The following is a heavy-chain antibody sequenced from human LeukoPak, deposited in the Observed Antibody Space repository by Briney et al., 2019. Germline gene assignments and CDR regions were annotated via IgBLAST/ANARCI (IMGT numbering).Heavy chain of an antibody. J-gene: IGHJ6*02. Sequence: XXRGQXXXXIGWIVVCSCNTNYAQKFQERVTITGDMSTSTAYMELSSLRSEDTAVYYCAAGFAPEGYYYYGMDVWGQGTTVTVSS. CDR2: IVVCSCNT. D-gene: IGHD3-10*01. CDR3: AAGFAPEGYYYYGMDV. V-gene: IGHV1-58*01.